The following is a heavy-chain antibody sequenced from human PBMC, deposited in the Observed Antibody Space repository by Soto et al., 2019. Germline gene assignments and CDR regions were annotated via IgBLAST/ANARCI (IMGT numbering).Heavy chain of an antibody. V-gene: IGHV4-39*01. J-gene: IGHJ6*02. D-gene: IGHD4-4*01. Sequence: QLQLQESGPGLVKPSETLSLTCTVSGGSISSSSYYWGWIRQPPGKGLEWIGSIYYSGSTYYNPSLKSRVTISVDTSKNQFSRKLSSVTAADTAVYYCARLSDYSNNYYYYYGMDVWGQGTTVTVSS. CDR2: IYYSGST. CDR3: ARLSDYSNNYYYYYGMDV. CDR1: GGSISSSSYY.